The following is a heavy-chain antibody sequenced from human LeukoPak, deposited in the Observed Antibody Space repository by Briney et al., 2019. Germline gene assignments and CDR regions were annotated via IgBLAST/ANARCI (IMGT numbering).Heavy chain of an antibody. CDR1: GFTVSNNY. CDR2: IYSGGST. D-gene: IGHD3-10*01. CDR3: ARDALVRGVTYFDY. Sequence: GGSLRLSCEASGFTVSNNYMSWVRQAPGKGLEWVSVIYSGGSTYYADSVKGRFTISRDNSKNTLYLQMNSLRAEDTAVYYCARDALVRGVTYFDYWGQGTLVTVSS. J-gene: IGHJ4*02. V-gene: IGHV3-66*02.